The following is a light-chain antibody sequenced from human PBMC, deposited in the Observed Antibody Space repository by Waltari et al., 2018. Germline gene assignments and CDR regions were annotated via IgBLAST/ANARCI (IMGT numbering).Light chain of an antibody. J-gene: IGLJ3*02. V-gene: IGLV1-40*01. CDR1: RSPLAPGYH. CDR2: GNN. Sequence: QSVLTQPPSVSGAPGQRVTISCTGSRSPLAPGYHVPWYQQLPGAAPKLLISGNNNRPSGVPDRFSGSKSATSASLAITGLQAEDEADYYCQSYDRSLSGLWVFGGGTKLTVL. CDR3: QSYDRSLSGLWV.